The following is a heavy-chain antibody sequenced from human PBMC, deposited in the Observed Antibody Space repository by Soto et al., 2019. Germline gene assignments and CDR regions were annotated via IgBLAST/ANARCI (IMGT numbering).Heavy chain of an antibody. V-gene: IGHV1-18*01. D-gene: IGHD3-10*01. CDR1: GYTFTSYG. Sequence: GASVKVSCKASGYTFTSYGITWVRQAPGQGREWMGWISGYNGNTDYAQNLQGRVTMTTDTSTSTAYMELRSLRSDDTAAYYCPRPLYYGSGRLYRMDVWAQGTAVIVSS. CDR2: ISGYNGNT. J-gene: IGHJ6*02. CDR3: PRPLYYGSGRLYRMDV.